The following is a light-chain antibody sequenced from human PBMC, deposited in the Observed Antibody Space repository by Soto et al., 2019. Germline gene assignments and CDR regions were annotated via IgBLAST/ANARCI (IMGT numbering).Light chain of an antibody. J-gene: IGKJ2*01. Sequence: EIVLTQSPGTLSLSPGERATLSCRASHSVSSSYLAWYQQKPGQAPRLLIYGASSRATGISDRFSGSGSGTDFTLTINRLEPEDFAVYYCQQYGSSPPYTFGQGTKLEIK. CDR1: HSVSSSY. V-gene: IGKV3-20*01. CDR2: GAS. CDR3: QQYGSSPPYT.